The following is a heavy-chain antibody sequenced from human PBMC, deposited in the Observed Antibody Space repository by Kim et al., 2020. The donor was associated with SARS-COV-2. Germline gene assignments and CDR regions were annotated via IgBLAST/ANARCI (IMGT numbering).Heavy chain of an antibody. CDR1: GYTFTSYG. CDR3: ARDFRAVAGFNWFDP. J-gene: IGHJ5*02. D-gene: IGHD6-19*01. Sequence: ASVKVSCKASGYTFTSYGISWVRQAPGQGLEWMGWISAYNGNTNYAQKLQGRVTMTTDTSTSTAYMELRSLRSDDTAVYYCARDFRAVAGFNWFDPWGQGTLVTVSS. V-gene: IGHV1-18*01. CDR2: ISAYNGNT.